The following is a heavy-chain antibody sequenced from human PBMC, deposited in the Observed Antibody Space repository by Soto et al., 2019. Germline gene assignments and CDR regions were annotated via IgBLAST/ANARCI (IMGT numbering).Heavy chain of an antibody. J-gene: IGHJ5*02. CDR1: GYTFTSYA. Sequence: ASVKVSCKASGYTFTSYAMHWVRQAPGQRLEWMGWINAGNGNTKYSQKFQGRVTITRDTSASTAYMELSSLRSEDTAVYYCARSITIFDWFDPWGQGTLVTVSS. CDR3: ARSITIFDWFDP. D-gene: IGHD3-3*01. V-gene: IGHV1-3*01. CDR2: INAGNGNT.